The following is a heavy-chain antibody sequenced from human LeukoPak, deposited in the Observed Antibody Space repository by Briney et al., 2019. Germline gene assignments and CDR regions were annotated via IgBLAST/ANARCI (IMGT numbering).Heavy chain of an antibody. CDR1: GYTFTGYY. D-gene: IGHD2-15*01. CDR2: INPNSGGT. Sequence: ASVKVSCKASGYTFTGYYMHRVRQAPGQGLEWMGWINPNSGGTNYAQKFQGRVTMTRDTSISTAYMELSRLRSDDTAVYYCARAVVVAATLYYYMDVWGKGTTVTVSS. CDR3: ARAVVVAATLYYYMDV. J-gene: IGHJ6*03. V-gene: IGHV1-2*02.